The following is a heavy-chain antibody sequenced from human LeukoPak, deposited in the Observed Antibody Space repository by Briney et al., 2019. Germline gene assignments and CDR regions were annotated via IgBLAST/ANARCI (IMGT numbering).Heavy chain of an antibody. CDR3: ARPQYGSRSYNWFDP. CDR2: INSDGSST. Sequence: PGGSLRLSCAASGFTFSSYWMHWVRQAPGKGLVWVSRINSDGSSTSYADSVKGRFTISRDNAKNTLYLQMNSLRAEDTAVYYCARPQYGSRSYNWFDPWGQGTLVTVSS. V-gene: IGHV3-74*01. D-gene: IGHD3-10*01. J-gene: IGHJ5*02. CDR1: GFTFSSYW.